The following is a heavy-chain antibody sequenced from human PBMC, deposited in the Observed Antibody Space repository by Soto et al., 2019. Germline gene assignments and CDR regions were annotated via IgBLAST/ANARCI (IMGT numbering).Heavy chain of an antibody. Sequence: PSETLSLTCTFSVVSISSSSYYCGWIRQPPWKGLEWIGSIYYSGSTYYNPSLKSRVTISVDTSKNQFSLKLSSVTAADTAVYYCARHKWPYRAFNNWFEPWGQGTLVNVSS. J-gene: IGHJ5*02. D-gene: IGHD1-26*01. CDR3: ARHKWPYRAFNNWFEP. V-gene: IGHV4-39*01. CDR2: IYYSGST. CDR1: VVSISSSSYY.